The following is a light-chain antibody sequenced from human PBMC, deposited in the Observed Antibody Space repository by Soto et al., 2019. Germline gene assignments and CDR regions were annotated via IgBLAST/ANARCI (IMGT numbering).Light chain of an antibody. CDR3: QQLNSYPWT. V-gene: IGKV3-20*01. CDR1: PSVSGSN. Sequence: EIVLTQSPGTLSLSPGERATLSCRASPSVSGSNLAWYQQKPGQVPRLIIYGASSRATGIPDRFSGSGSGTDFPLTISRLEPEDFAPYYCQQLNSYPWTFGQGTKVDVK. J-gene: IGKJ1*01. CDR2: GAS.